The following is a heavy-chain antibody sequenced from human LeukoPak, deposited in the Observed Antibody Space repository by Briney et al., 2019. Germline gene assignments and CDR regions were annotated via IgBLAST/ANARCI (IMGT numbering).Heavy chain of an antibody. CDR3: ARRVMIVAINDAFDI. J-gene: IGHJ3*02. Sequence: SETLSLTCTVSGGSISSYYWSWIRQPSGKGLEWIGYIYYSGSTNYNPSLKSRVTISVDTSKNQFSLKLSSVTAADTAVYYCARRVMIVAINDAFDIWGQGTMVTVSS. V-gene: IGHV4-59*08. D-gene: IGHD3-22*01. CDR2: IYYSGST. CDR1: GGSISSYY.